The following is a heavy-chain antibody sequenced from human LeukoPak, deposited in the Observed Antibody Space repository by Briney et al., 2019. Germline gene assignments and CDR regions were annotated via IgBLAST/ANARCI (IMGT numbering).Heavy chain of an antibody. D-gene: IGHD2-21*01. J-gene: IGHJ4*02. Sequence: GGSLRLSCAASGFTVSSNYMSWVPQAPGEGREWVSVIYNDGRTFYGDSVKGRLNLSRHNSKNTLYLQMNSLTSEDTAVYYCVRVPLHPTIAHFDLWGQGTLVTVSS. CDR1: GFTVSSNY. CDR3: VRVPLHPTIAHFDL. CDR2: IYNDGRT. V-gene: IGHV3-53*04.